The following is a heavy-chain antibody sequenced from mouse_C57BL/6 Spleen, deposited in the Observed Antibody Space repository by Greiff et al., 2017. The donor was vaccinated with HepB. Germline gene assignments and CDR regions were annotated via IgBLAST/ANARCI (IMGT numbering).Heavy chain of an antibody. D-gene: IGHD2-4*01. J-gene: IGHJ2*01. CDR2: INPNNGGT. V-gene: IGHV1-22*01. Sequence: VQLQQSGPELVKPGASVKMSCKASGYTFTDYNMHWVKQSHGKSLEWIGYINPNNGGTSYNQKFKGKATLTVNKSSSTAYMELRSLTSEDSAVYYCARTHYDYDDGVDYWGQGTTLTVSS. CDR1: GYTFTDYN. CDR3: ARTHYDYDDGVDY.